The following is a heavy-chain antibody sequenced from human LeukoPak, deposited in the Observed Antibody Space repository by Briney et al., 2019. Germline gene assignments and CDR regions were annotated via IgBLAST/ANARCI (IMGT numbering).Heavy chain of an antibody. D-gene: IGHD3-9*01. CDR1: GYSFTSYW. V-gene: IGHV5-51*01. CDR2: IYPGDSDT. J-gene: IGHJ4*02. Sequence: GESLKISCKGSGYSFTSYWIGWVRQMPGKGLEWMGIIYPGDSDTRYSPSFRGQVTISADKSISTAYLQWSSLKASDTAMYYCARLGPGAGDWYYFDYWGQGTLVTVSS. CDR3: ARLGPGAGDWYYFDY.